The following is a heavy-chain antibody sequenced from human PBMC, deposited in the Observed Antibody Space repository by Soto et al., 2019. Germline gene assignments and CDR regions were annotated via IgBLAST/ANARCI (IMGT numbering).Heavy chain of an antibody. D-gene: IGHD3-10*01. CDR1: GFTFSDYY. CDR2: ISSTTFT. V-gene: IGHV3-11*05. Sequence: QVPLVESGGGLVKPGGSLRLSCAASGFTFSDYYMSWIRQAPGRGLEWISYISSTTFTNYADSVKGRFTISRDNPKKSLYLQMNSLSAEDTAVYFCARGRGGNFDYWGQGTLVTVSS. J-gene: IGHJ4*02. CDR3: ARGRGGNFDY.